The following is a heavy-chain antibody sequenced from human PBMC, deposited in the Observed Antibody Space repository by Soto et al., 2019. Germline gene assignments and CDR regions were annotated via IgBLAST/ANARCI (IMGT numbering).Heavy chain of an antibody. J-gene: IGHJ3*02. Sequence: QVQLQESGPGLVKPSXXLSXTXTVSGGSISSGDYYWGWIRQPPGKGLVWIGYIYYSGSTYYNPSLKSQVTLSGDTSKNQFCLKLSSVTAENTPVYYCARDGDYCRGGSCYAAAFNIWGQGTMVTVSS. CDR3: ARDGDYCRGGSCYAAAFNI. V-gene: IGHV4-30-4*01. CDR1: GGSISSGDYY. CDR2: IYYSGST. D-gene: IGHD2-15*01.